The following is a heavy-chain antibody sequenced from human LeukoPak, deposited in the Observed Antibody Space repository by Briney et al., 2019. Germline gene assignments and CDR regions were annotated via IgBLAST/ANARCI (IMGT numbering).Heavy chain of an antibody. CDR1: GFTFSAYY. Sequence: PGGSLRLSCAASGFTFSAYYMSWIRQAPGKGLEWVSYISDSGSSIYYADSVKGRVTISRDNAKNSLYLQMNSLRDEDTAVYYCARGREMATIGLPHLDIWGQGTMVTVSS. D-gene: IGHD5-24*01. J-gene: IGHJ3*02. CDR2: ISDSGSSI. V-gene: IGHV3-11*04. CDR3: ARGREMATIGLPHLDI.